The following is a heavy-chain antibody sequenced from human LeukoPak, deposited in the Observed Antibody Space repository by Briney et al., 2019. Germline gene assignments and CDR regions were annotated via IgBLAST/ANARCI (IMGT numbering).Heavy chain of an antibody. D-gene: IGHD3-16*02. CDR3: ARGARDYVWGSYRWNFDY. Sequence: PSETLSLTCSVSGGSISSSSSYWGWIRQPPGKGLEWIGSIYYSGSSFDNPALKSRVTISVDTSKNQFSLKLSSVTAADTAVYYCARGARDYVWGSYRWNFDYWGQGTLVTVSS. V-gene: IGHV4-39*07. J-gene: IGHJ4*02. CDR2: IYYSGSS. CDR1: GGSISSSSSY.